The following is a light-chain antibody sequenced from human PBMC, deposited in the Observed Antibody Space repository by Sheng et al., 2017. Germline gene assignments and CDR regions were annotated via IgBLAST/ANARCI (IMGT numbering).Light chain of an antibody. CDR3: HQRRNWPNS. CDR2: GAT. J-gene: IGKJ2*03. CDR1: QSVHTY. V-gene: IGKV3-15*01. Sequence: EIVMTQSPATLSVSLGERATLSCRASQSVHTYLAWYQQKPGQSPRVLIYGATARATGVPARFSGSGSGTEFTLTISSLEPEDFAVYYCHQRRNWPNSFGQGTKLETK.